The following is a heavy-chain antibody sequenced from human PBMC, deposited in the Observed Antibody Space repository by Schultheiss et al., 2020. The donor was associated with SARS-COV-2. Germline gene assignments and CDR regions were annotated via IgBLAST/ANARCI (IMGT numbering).Heavy chain of an antibody. CDR3: ARRDGYNYYFDY. V-gene: IGHV4-38-2*01. Sequence: SETLSLTCAVSGYSISSGYYWGWIRQPPGKGLEWIGSIYYSGSTYYNPSLKSRVTISVDTSKNQFSLKLSSVTAADTAVYYCARRDGYNYYFDYWGQGTLVTVSS. D-gene: IGHD5-24*01. CDR2: IYYSGST. CDR1: GYSISSGYY. J-gene: IGHJ4*02.